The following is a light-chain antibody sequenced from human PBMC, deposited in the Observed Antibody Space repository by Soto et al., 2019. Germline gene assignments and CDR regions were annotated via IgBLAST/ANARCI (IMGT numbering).Light chain of an antibody. J-gene: IGKJ1*01. CDR1: QSINNN. Sequence: WRASQSINNNLKWYQQRPGEAPKLLIYAASSLQGGVPSRFSGSGSGTDSTLAISRLQPEDLATYIWKQSYPPLWTIAQGTKVDIK. CDR3: KQSYPPLWT. CDR2: AAS. V-gene: IGKV1-39*01.